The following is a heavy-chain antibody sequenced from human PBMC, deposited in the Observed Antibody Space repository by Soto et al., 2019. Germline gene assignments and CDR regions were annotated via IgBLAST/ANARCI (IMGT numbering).Heavy chain of an antibody. V-gene: IGHV4-30-4*08. CDR1: GGSISYEYYH. CDR3: AREDDGGDRDYYGLDV. Sequence: SETLSLTCTVSGGSISYEYYHWTWIRQSPGKGLEWIGYIHYSGSIIYNPSFKSRVTISVDTSKNQFSMQLSSVTAADTAVYFCAREDDGGDRDYYGLDVWGQGTTVTVSS. D-gene: IGHD2-21*02. J-gene: IGHJ6*02. CDR2: IHYSGSI.